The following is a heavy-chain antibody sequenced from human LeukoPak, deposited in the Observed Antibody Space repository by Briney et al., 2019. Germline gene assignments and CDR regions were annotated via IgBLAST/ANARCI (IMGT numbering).Heavy chain of an antibody. CDR2: ISWNSGSI. J-gene: IGHJ6*04. D-gene: IGHD3-10*02. V-gene: IGHV3-9*01. CDR1: GFTFSNYN. Sequence: PGGSLRLSCAASGFTFSNYNMNWVRQAPGKGLEWVSGISWNSGSIGYADSVKGRFTISRDNAKNSLYLQMNSLRAEDTAVYYCAELGITMIGGVWGKGTTVTISS. CDR3: AELGITMIGGV.